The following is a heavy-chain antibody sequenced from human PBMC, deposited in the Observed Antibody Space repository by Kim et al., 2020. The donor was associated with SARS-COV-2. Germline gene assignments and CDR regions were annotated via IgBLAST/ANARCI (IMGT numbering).Heavy chain of an antibody. V-gene: IGHV3-11*03. D-gene: IGHD2-15*01. Sequence: ADSVKGRFTISRDNAKNSLYLQMNSLRAEDTAVYYCARHRVEGYYYGMDVWGQGTTVTVSS. J-gene: IGHJ6*02. CDR3: ARHRVEGYYYGMDV.